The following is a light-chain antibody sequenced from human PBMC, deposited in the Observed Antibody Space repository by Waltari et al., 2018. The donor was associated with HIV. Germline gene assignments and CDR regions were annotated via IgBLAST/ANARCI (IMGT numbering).Light chain of an antibody. CDR2: EVK. CDR1: INDIGHYNR. J-gene: IGLJ1*01. Sequence: QSALTQPPSVSGSPGQSLTISCNGSINDIGHYNRVSWYLQTPGTAPKLIIYEVKIRPSGVPDRFSGSKSGNTASLTISGLQAEDEADYFCTSYTTSDTLVFGTGTQVTVL. CDR3: TSYTTSDTLV. V-gene: IGLV2-18*02.